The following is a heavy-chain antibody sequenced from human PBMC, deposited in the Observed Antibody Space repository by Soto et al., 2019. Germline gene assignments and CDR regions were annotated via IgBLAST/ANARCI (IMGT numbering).Heavy chain of an antibody. CDR2: IYYSGST. D-gene: IGHD3-22*01. Sequence: SETLSLTCTVSGGSISSYYWSWIRQPPGKGLEWIGYIYYSGSTNYNPSPKSRVTISVDTSKNQFSLKLSSVTAADTAVYYCASAGYYYDSSGYFLYWGQGTLVTVSS. J-gene: IGHJ4*02. CDR3: ASAGYYYDSSGYFLY. CDR1: GGSISSYY. V-gene: IGHV4-59*01.